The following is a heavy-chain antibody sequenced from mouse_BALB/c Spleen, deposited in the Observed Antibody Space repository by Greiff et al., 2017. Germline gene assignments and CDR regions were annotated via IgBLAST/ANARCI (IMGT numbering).Heavy chain of an antibody. Sequence: EVKLVESGPSLVKPSQTLSLTCSVTGDSITSGYWNWIRKFPGNKLEYMGYISYSGSTYYNPSLKSRISITRDTSKNQYYLQLNSVTTEDTATYYCASVYYRYGEYYFDYWGQGTTLTVSS. D-gene: IGHD2-14*01. CDR3: ASVYYRYGEYYFDY. V-gene: IGHV3-8*02. CDR2: ISYSGST. CDR1: GDSITSGY. J-gene: IGHJ2*01.